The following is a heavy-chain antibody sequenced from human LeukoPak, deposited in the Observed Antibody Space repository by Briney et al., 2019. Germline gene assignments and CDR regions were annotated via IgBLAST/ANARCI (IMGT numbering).Heavy chain of an antibody. CDR3: TRGLEGFTAYDDY. V-gene: IGHV3-49*04. CDR1: GFTFSGYA. Sequence: GGSLRLSCAASGFTFSGYAMNWVRQAPGKGLEWVGFIRSKTFGGTADYAASVEGRFTTSRDDSNNIAYLQMNSLKTEDTAVYYCTRGLEGFTAYDDYWGQGTLVTVSS. CDR2: IRSKTFGGTA. J-gene: IGHJ4*02. D-gene: IGHD5-12*01.